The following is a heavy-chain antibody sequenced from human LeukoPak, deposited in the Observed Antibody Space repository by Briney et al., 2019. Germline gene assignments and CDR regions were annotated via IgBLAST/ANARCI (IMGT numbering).Heavy chain of an antibody. D-gene: IGHD1-26*01. CDR2: IREDGTEK. Sequence: PGGSLRLSCTASGFTFSGDWMTWVRQAPGKGLEWVANIREDGTEKNYVDSVKGRFTISRDNAKNSLFLQMSNLRDDDTAIYSCARHVGISFWGQGTLVTVSS. V-gene: IGHV3-7*01. CDR1: GFTFSGDW. CDR3: ARHVGISF. J-gene: IGHJ4*02.